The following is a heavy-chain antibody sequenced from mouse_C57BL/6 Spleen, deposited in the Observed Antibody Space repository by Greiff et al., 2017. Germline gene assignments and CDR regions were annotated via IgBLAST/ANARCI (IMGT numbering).Heavy chain of an antibody. J-gene: IGHJ2*01. CDR2: IYPGDGDT. CDR1: GYAFSSSW. CDR3: ARMGTWGY. V-gene: IGHV1-80*01. D-gene: IGHD3-3*01. Sequence: QVQLQQSGAELVKPGASVKISCKASGYAFSSSWMNWVKQRPGKGLEWIGQIYPGDGDTNYNGKFKGKATLTADKSSSIAYMQLSSLTSEDSAVYFCARMGTWGYWGQGTTLTVA.